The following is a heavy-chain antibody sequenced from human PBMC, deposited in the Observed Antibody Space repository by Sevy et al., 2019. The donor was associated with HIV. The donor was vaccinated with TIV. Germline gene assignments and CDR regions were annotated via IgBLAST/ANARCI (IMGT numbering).Heavy chain of an antibody. D-gene: IGHD3-22*01. CDR3: ARSGDDSSGFYYWWFDP. V-gene: IGHV3-20*04. CDR1: GFTFDDYG. Sequence: GGSRRLSCAASGFTFDDYGMSWVRQAPGKGLEWVSGINWNGGSISYADSVRGRFTISRVNAKNSLYLQMNSLRAEDTAFYYCARSGDDSSGFYYWWFDPWGQGTLVTVSS. J-gene: IGHJ5*02. CDR2: INWNGGSI.